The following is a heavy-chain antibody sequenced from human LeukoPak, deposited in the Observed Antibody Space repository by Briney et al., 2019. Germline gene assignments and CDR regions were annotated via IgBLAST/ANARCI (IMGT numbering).Heavy chain of an antibody. Sequence: GASVKVSCKASGGTFSSYAISWVRQAPGQGLEWMGGIILIFGTANYAQKFQGRVTITADESTSTAYMELSSLRSEDTAVYYCAKVRGGDGPQLRSGYDYWGQGTLVTVSS. CDR1: GGTFSSYA. J-gene: IGHJ4*02. CDR3: AKVRGGDGPQLRSGYDY. V-gene: IGHV1-69*13. CDR2: IILIFGTA. D-gene: IGHD1-1*01.